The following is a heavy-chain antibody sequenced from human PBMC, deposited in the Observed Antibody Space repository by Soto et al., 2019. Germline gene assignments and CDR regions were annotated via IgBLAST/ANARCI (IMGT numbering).Heavy chain of an antibody. D-gene: IGHD3-3*01. J-gene: IGHJ6*02. CDR2: IYYSGST. V-gene: IGHV4-59*01. Sequence: SETLSLTGTVSGGSISSYYLSGIRQPPGKGLEWIGYIYYSGSTNYNPSLKSRVTISVDTSKNQFSLKLSSVTAADTAVYYCASTVYDFWSGYDQGYYYYGMDVWGQGTTVTVSS. CDR1: GGSISSYY. CDR3: ASTVYDFWSGYDQGYYYYGMDV.